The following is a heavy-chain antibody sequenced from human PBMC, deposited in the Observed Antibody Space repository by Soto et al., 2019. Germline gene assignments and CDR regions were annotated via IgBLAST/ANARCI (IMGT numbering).Heavy chain of an antibody. D-gene: IGHD1-26*01. J-gene: IGHJ6*02. Sequence: QVQLQESGPGLVKPSETLSLTCTVSGGSISSYYWSWIRQPPGKGLEWIGYISYSGSTNYNPSLKSQGVISVTTSKNQFSLRLNSVTAADKAVYYCARLIKGAPGGSYYCYGMDVWGQGTTVTVSS. CDR3: ARLIKGAPGGSYYCYGMDV. CDR1: GGSISSYY. CDR2: ISYSGST. V-gene: IGHV4-59*01.